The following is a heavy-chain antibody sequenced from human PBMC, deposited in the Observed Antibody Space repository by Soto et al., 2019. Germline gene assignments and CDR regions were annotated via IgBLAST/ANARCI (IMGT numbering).Heavy chain of an antibody. J-gene: IGHJ4*02. CDR1: GFTSSRSA. CDR2: ISGTGGTT. Sequence: PGGSLRLSCAASGFTSSRSAMSWVRQAPGKGLEWVSAISGTGGTTYYADSVKGRFTISRDNSKNTLYLQMNSLRAEDTAVYYCAKESGVLQWLVRGNFDYWGQGTPVTVSS. CDR3: AKESGVLQWLVRGNFDY. V-gene: IGHV3-23*01. D-gene: IGHD6-19*01.